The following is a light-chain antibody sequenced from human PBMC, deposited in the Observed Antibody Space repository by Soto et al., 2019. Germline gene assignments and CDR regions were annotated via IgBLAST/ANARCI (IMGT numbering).Light chain of an antibody. Sequence: VLTQSPGTLSLSPGESATLSCRASQYVSSGYLAWYQQKPGQAPRLLIYGASSRAAGIRDRFSGSGSETAFSLSIRRLELEDFAVYYWQVYACSHLWTFGQGTKVEVK. CDR3: QVYACSHLWT. V-gene: IGKV3-20*01. J-gene: IGKJ1*01. CDR2: GAS. CDR1: QYVSSGY.